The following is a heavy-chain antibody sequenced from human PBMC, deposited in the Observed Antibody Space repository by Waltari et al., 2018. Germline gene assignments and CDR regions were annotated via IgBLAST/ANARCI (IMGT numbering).Heavy chain of an antibody. CDR1: GFTFSSYA. D-gene: IGHD1-26*01. Sequence: EVQLLESGGGLVQPGGSLRLSCAASGFTFSSYAMSWVRQAPGKGLEWVSAIMGRGGSTYYADSVKGRFTISRDNSKNTLYLQMNSLRAEDTAVYYCAKGLWGATNAFDIWGQGTMVTVSS. CDR3: AKGLWGATNAFDI. V-gene: IGHV3-23*01. CDR2: IMGRGGST. J-gene: IGHJ3*02.